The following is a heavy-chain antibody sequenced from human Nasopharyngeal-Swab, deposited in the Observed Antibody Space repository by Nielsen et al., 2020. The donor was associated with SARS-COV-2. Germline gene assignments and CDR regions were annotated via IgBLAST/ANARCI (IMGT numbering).Heavy chain of an antibody. CDR3: ATAAVAGNAGWFDP. CDR1: GYTLTDFS. J-gene: IGHJ5*02. CDR2: FNTEDGET. V-gene: IGHV1-24*01. Sequence: SLKVSCKVSGYTLTDFSIHWVRPAPANGLAWMGGFNTEDGETIYAQKFQGRLTMTEDTSTHTAYMELSSLGSEDTAVYYCATAAVAGNAGWFDPWGQGTLVTVSS. D-gene: IGHD6-19*01.